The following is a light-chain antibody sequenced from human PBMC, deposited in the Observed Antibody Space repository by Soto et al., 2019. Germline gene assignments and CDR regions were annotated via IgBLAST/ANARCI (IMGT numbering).Light chain of an antibody. CDR1: QGIGST. CDR3: QRYYNWPFT. CDR2: DAS. Sequence: EIVMTQSPATLSVSPGEGATLSCRASQGIGSTLAWYQHKPCQTPRLLIYDASTSSTGVPARFSVSGSGTDFTLTINGLQSEDFAVYYGQRYYNWPFTFGRGTKVESK. J-gene: IGKJ4*01. V-gene: IGKV3-15*01.